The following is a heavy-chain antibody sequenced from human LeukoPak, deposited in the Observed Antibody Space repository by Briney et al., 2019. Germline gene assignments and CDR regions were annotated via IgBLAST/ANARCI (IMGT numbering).Heavy chain of an antibody. CDR2: INHSGST. CDR3: ARHGRYSYGSDY. V-gene: IGHV4-34*01. CDR1: GGSFSGYY. D-gene: IGHD5-18*01. Sequence: PSETLSLTCAVYGGSFSGYYWSWIRQPPGKGLEWIGEINHSGSTNYNPSLKSRVTISVDTSKNQFSLKLSSVTAADTAVYYCARHGRYSYGSDYWGQGTLVTVSS. J-gene: IGHJ4*02.